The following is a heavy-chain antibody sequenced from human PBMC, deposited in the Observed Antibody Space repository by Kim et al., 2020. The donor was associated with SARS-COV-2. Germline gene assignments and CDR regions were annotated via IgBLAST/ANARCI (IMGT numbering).Heavy chain of an antibody. CDR2: ISAYNGNT. D-gene: IGHD6-13*01. V-gene: IGHV1-18*01. CDR1: GYTFTSYG. J-gene: IGHJ6*02. CDR3: ARDQSSSWQSYYYYGMDV. Sequence: ASVKVSCKASGYTFTSYGISWVRQAPGQGLEWMGWISAYNGNTNYAQKLQGRVTMTTDTSTSTAYMELRSLRSDDTAGYYCARDQSSSWQSYYYYGMDVWGQGTTVTVSS.